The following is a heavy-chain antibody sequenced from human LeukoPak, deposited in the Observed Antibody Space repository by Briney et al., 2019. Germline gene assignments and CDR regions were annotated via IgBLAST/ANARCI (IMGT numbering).Heavy chain of an antibody. Sequence: GESLKISCKGSGYSFTSYWIAWVRQMPGKGLEWMEIIYPGDSDTRYSSSFQGQVTFSADKSISTAYLQWSSLQASDTAMYYCARQADYNLLTGYYKGHLDYWGQGTLVTVSS. CDR2: IYPGDSDT. J-gene: IGHJ4*02. V-gene: IGHV5-51*01. D-gene: IGHD3-9*01. CDR3: ARQADYNLLTGYYKGHLDY. CDR1: GYSFTSYW.